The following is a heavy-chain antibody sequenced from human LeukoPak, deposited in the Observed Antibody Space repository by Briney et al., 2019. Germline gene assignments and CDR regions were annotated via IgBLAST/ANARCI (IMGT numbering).Heavy chain of an antibody. CDR3: ARDRPIVVVPTAMHSFDI. D-gene: IGHD2-2*01. Sequence: SETLSLTCTVSGGSISSSSYYWGWIRQPPGKGLEWIGSIYYSGSTYYNPSLKSRVTISVDTSKNQFSLKLRSVTAADTAVYYCARDRPIVVVPTAMHSFDIWGQGTMVTVSS. V-gene: IGHV4-39*07. CDR1: GGSISSSSYY. J-gene: IGHJ3*02. CDR2: IYYSGST.